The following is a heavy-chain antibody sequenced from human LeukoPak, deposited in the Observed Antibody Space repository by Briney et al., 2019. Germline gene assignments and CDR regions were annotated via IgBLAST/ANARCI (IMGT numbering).Heavy chain of an antibody. D-gene: IGHD5-18*01. CDR1: GFTFGSYW. J-gene: IGHJ5*02. CDR3: ARGASGIQLWFFDP. Sequence: GGSLRLSCAASGFTFGSYWMSWVRQAPGKGLEWVANIKKDGSEKYYVDSVKGRFTISRDNAKNSLFLQMNSLRAEDTAVYYCARGASGIQLWFFDPWGQGTLVSVSP. V-gene: IGHV3-7*01. CDR2: IKKDGSEK.